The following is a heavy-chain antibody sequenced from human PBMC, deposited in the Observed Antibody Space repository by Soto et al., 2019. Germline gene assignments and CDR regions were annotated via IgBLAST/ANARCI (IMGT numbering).Heavy chain of an antibody. J-gene: IGHJ4*02. CDR2: IYYSGNT. D-gene: IGHD3-22*01. CDR3: ARGYYESSDYFVGSPIFDY. V-gene: IGHV4-30-4*01. Sequence: TLSLTCTVSGGSTSSDNYWSWIRQPPGKGLEWIGHIYYSGNTDYNPSLKSRLAISIDTSKNQFSLKLSSVTAADTAVYYCARGYYESSDYFVGSPIFDYWGQGSLVTGSS. CDR1: GGSTSSDNY.